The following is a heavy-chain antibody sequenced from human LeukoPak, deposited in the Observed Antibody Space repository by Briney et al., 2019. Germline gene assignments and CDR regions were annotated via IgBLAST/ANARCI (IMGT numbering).Heavy chain of an antibody. D-gene: IGHD4-23*01. J-gene: IGHJ3*02. CDR2: ISYDGSNK. V-gene: IGHV3-30*03. CDR1: GFTFSSYG. Sequence: PGRSLRLSCAASGFTFSSYGMHWVRQAPGKGLEWVAVISYDGSNKYYADSVKGRFTISRDNSKNTLYLQMNSLRAEDTAVYYCARGVILTVVTPKAFDIWGQGTMVTVSS. CDR3: ARGVILTVVTPKAFDI.